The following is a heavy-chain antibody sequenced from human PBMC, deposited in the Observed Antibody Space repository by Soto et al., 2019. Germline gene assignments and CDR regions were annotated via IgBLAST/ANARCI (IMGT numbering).Heavy chain of an antibody. J-gene: IGHJ5*02. CDR1: GYTFTNYA. V-gene: IGHV1-3*01. CDR2: INAGNGNT. Sequence: GASVKVSCKASGYTFTNYAMHWVRQAPGQRLEWMGWINAGNGNTKYSQKFQGRVTISRDTSASTAYMELSSLRSEDTAVYHCARGDKTAYSSVWYPESWGQRTLVIVS. D-gene: IGHD6-19*01. CDR3: ARGDKTAYSSVWYPES.